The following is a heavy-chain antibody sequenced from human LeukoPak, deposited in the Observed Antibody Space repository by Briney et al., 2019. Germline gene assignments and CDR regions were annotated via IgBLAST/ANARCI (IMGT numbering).Heavy chain of an antibody. J-gene: IGHJ6*03. CDR1: GGSISSSSYY. D-gene: IGHD2-15*01. Sequence: SETLSLTCTVSGGSISSSSYYWVWIRQSPGKGLEWIGSVYYSGSTYYNPSPKSRLTISVDTSKNHFSLKLSSVTAADTAVYYCATPPLHHYYYYYMDVWGKGTTVTISS. CDR3: ATPPLHHYYYYYMDV. CDR2: VYYSGST. V-gene: IGHV4-39*02.